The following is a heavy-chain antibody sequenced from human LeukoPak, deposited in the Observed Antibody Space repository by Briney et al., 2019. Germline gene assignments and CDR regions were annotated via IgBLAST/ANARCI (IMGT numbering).Heavy chain of an antibody. CDR1: GLPIADFA. Sequence: GGSLRLSCVASGLPIADFAMHWVRQAPGKGLEWVSLLYTAGETNYADSVKGRFTISRDTSKNTVYLHMNSLRAEDTAVYYCARGFAPAYNFGVFDYWGQGTLVTVSS. CDR2: LYTAGET. V-gene: IGHV3-23*03. CDR3: ARGFAPAYNFGVFDY. J-gene: IGHJ4*02. D-gene: IGHD2-21*01.